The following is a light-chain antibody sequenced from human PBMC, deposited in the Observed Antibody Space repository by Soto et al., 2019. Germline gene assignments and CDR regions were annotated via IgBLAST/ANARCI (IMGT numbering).Light chain of an antibody. CDR3: QQYNSYSPYT. V-gene: IGKV1-5*01. Sequence: DIQMTQSPSTLSASVGDRVTITCRASQSISSWLAWYHQKPGKAPKLLVYDASTLHSGVPSRFSGSGSGTEFTLTISSLQPDDFATYYCQQYNSYSPYTFGQGTKLEIK. CDR2: DAS. CDR1: QSISSW. J-gene: IGKJ2*01.